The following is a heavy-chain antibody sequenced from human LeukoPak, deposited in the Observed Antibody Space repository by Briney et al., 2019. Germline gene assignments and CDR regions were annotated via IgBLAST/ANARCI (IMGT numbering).Heavy chain of an antibody. CDR3: ARDLRAAAGTFDY. CDR2: IIPIFGTA. J-gene: IGHJ4*02. V-gene: IGHV1-69*13. D-gene: IGHD6-13*01. Sequence: SVKVSCKASGGTFSSYAISWVRQAPGQGLEWMGGIIPIFGTANYAQKFQGRVTITADESTSTAYMELSSLRSEDTAVYYCARDLRAAAGTFDYWGQGTLVTVSS. CDR1: GGTFSSYA.